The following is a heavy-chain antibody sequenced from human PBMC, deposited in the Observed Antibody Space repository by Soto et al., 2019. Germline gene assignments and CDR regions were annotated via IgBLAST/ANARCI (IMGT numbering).Heavy chain of an antibody. CDR3: ARDRSVAGYYYYGMDV. V-gene: IGHV4-59*01. J-gene: IGHJ6*02. CDR1: GGSISSYY. D-gene: IGHD2-15*01. CDR2: IYYSGST. Sequence: QVQLQESGPGLVKPSETLSLTCTVSGGSISSYYWSWIRQPPGKGVEWIGYIYYSGSTNYNPSLKSRVTISVDTSKNQFSLKLSSVTAADTAVYYCARDRSVAGYYYYGMDVWGQGTTVTVSS.